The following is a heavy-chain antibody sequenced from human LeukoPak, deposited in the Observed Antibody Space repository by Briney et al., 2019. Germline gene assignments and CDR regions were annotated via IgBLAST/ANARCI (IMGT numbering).Heavy chain of an antibody. D-gene: IGHD3-22*01. CDR1: GYTFTSYY. V-gene: IGHV1-46*01. CDR3: ARASYDSSGYYFLGY. J-gene: IGHJ4*02. Sequence: ASVKVSCKASGYTFTSYYMHWVRQAPGQGLEWMGIINPSGGCTSYAQKFQGRVTMTRDMSTSTAYMELSSLRSEDTAVYYCARASYDSSGYYFLGYWGQGTLVTVSS. CDR2: INPSGGCT.